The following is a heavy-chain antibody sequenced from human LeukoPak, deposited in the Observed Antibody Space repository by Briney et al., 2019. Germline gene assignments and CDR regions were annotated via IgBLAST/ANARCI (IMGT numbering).Heavy chain of an antibody. Sequence: GASVKVSCKASGYTFTSYYMHWVRQAPGQGLEWMGIINPSGGSTSYAQKFQGRVTMTRDTSTSTVYMELSSLGSEDTAVYYCARGEVRFLEWPGLYYYYGMDVWGQGTRVTVSS. V-gene: IGHV1-46*01. CDR2: INPSGGST. CDR1: GYTFTSYY. CDR3: ARGEVRFLEWPGLYYYYGMDV. D-gene: IGHD3-3*01. J-gene: IGHJ6*02.